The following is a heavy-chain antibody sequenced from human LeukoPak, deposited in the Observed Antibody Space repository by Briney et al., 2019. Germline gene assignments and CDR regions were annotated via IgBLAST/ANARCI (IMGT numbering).Heavy chain of an antibody. CDR1: GGSVSSGSYY. J-gene: IGHJ3*02. D-gene: IGHD6-19*01. CDR3: ARGLYLVAGTGDAFDI. V-gene: IGHV4-61*01. CDR2: IYYSGST. Sequence: SETLSLTCTVSGGSVSSGSYYWSWIRQPPGKGLEWIGYIYYSGSTNYNPSLKCRVTISVDTSKNQFSLKLSSVTAADTAVYYCARGLYLVAGTGDAFDIWGQGTMVTVSS.